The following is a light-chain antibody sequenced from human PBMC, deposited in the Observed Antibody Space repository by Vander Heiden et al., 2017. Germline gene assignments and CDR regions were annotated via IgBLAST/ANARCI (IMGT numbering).Light chain of an antibody. CDR3: QQYNNWPPWT. V-gene: IGKV3D-15*01. CDR1: QSVSSN. Sequence: EIVMTQSPATLYVSPGERATLSCRASQSVSSNLAWYQQKPGQAPRLLIYGASIRATGIPARFSGSGSGTEFTLTISSLQSEDFAVYYCQQYNNWPPWTFGQGTKVEIK. CDR2: GAS. J-gene: IGKJ1*01.